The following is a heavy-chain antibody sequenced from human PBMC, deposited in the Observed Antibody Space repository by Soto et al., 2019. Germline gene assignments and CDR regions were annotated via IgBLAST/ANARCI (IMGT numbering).Heavy chain of an antibody. CDR3: ARDSSAWPNYFDS. Sequence: AGVSLRLSCVASGFSISTHALTWVRQAPGKGLEWVSSFSGRSGDTYYAASVKGRFTISGDSSKNTVILQMNNLRADDTAVYYCARDSSAWPNYFDSWGQGIQVTVSS. D-gene: IGHD6-19*01. CDR2: FSGRSGDT. V-gene: IGHV3-23*01. J-gene: IGHJ4*02. CDR1: GFSISTHA.